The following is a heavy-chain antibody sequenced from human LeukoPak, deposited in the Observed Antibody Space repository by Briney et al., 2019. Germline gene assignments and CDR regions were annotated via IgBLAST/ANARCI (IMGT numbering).Heavy chain of an antibody. CDR2: IYSGGST. V-gene: IGHV3-53*01. CDR3: ARRIPHNDY. CDR1: GLTVSNNY. Sequence: PGGSLRLSCVASGLTVSNNYMNWVRQAPGKGLEWVSVIYSGGSTYYADSVKGRFTISRDNSKNTLYLQMNSLRAEDTAVYYCARRIPHNDYWGQGTLVTVSS. J-gene: IGHJ4*02. D-gene: IGHD2-15*01.